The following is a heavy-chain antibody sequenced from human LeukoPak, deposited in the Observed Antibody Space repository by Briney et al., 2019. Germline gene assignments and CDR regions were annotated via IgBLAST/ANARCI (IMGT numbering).Heavy chain of an antibody. V-gene: IGHV3-21*01. CDR2: ISSSSSYI. CDR1: GFTFSSYA. D-gene: IGHD6-13*01. CDR3: ASSWGYSSSWYRPTVDNWFDP. J-gene: IGHJ5*02. Sequence: KPGRSLRLSCAASGFTFSSYAMHWVRQAPGKGLEWVSSISSSSSYIYYADSVKGRFTISRDNAKNSLYLQMNSLRAEDTAVYYCASSWGYSSSWYRPTVDNWFDPWGQGTLVTVSS.